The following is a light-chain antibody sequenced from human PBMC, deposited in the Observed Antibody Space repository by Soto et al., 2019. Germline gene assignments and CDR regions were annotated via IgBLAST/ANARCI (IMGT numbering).Light chain of an antibody. Sequence: EIVLTQSPGTLSLSPGERATLSCRASQSVSSTYLAWYQQKPGQAPRLLIYGASSRATGIPDRFSGSGSVTDFTLTISRLEPEDFAVYYCQRYDISPFPFGQWTKLEIK. J-gene: IGKJ2*01. CDR1: QSVSSTY. CDR2: GAS. CDR3: QRYDISPFP. V-gene: IGKV3-20*01.